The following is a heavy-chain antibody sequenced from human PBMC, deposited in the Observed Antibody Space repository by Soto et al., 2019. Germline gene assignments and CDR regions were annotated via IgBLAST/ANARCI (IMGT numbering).Heavy chain of an antibody. J-gene: IGHJ3*02. CDR2: IKYSGTT. CDR1: GGAISSSSCH. Sequence: QLQLQESGPGLVKPSETLSLTCTVSGGAISSSSCHWGWIRQPPGKGLEWIASIKYSGTTFYNPSRKSRDTLSVDTSQNQFALKLSPVTAAETAVYYGARHGITGSHYDAFDIWGQGTMVTVSS. V-gene: IGHV4-39*01. D-gene: IGHD1-26*01. CDR3: ARHGITGSHYDAFDI.